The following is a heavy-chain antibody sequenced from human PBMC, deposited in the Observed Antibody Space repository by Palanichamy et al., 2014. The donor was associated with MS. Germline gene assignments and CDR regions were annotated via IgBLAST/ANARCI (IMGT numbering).Heavy chain of an antibody. CDR3: ARDQNNGWYDY. CDR2: ISYTGST. CDR1: GGAISSYY. V-gene: IGHV4-59*01. J-gene: IGHJ4*02. Sequence: QVQLQESDPGLLKPSETLSLTCSVSGGAISSYYWSWIRQPPGKELEWIGYISYTGSTTYNPSLKSRVTMSVDTSKNQFSLKMNSVTAADTAVYYCARDQNNGWYDYWGQGTPVTVSS. D-gene: IGHD6-19*01.